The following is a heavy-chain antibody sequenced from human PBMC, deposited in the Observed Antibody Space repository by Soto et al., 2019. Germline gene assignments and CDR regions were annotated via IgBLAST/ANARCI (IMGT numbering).Heavy chain of an antibody. J-gene: IGHJ4*02. CDR3: ASHKLYSSSSSLSC. Sequence: SVKVSCKASGGTFSSYTISWVRQAPGQGLEWMGRIFPILGIANYAQKFQGRVTITADKSTSTAYMELSSLRSEDTAVYYCASHKLYSSSSSLSCWGQGTLVTVSS. V-gene: IGHV1-69*02. CDR2: IFPILGIA. D-gene: IGHD6-6*01. CDR1: GGTFSSYT.